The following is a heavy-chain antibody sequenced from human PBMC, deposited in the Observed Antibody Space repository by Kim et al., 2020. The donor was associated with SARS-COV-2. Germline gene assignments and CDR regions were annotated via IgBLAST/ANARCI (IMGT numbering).Heavy chain of an antibody. V-gene: IGHV4-59*13. D-gene: IGHD3-10*01. CDR2: IYYSGST. J-gene: IGHJ5*02. Sequence: SETLSLTCTVSGGSISSYYWSWIRQPPGKGLEWIGYIYYSGSTNYNPSLKSRVTISVDTSKNQFSLKLSSVTAADTAVYYCARDRVVRGNVGLGWFDPWGQGTLVTVSS. CDR1: GGSISSYY. CDR3: ARDRVVRGNVGLGWFDP.